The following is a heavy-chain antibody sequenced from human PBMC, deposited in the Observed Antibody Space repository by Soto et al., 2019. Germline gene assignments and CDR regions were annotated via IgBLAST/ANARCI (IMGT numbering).Heavy chain of an antibody. D-gene: IGHD4-17*01. J-gene: IGHJ4*02. Sequence: SETLSLTCTVSGGSISSYYWSWIRQPPGRGLEWIGYIYYSGSTNYNPSLKSRVTISVDTSKNQLSLKLSSVTAADTAVYYCARRYGYYFDYWGQGTLVTVSS. CDR2: IYYSGST. CDR3: ARRYGYYFDY. CDR1: GGSISSYY. V-gene: IGHV4-59*08.